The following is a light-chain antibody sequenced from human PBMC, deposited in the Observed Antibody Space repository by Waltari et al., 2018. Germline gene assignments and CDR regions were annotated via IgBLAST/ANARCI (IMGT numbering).Light chain of an antibody. CDR3: QQYDSQPLT. V-gene: IGKV3-15*01. Sequence: EIVLAQSPAILSVSPGEGVTLSCRASQSVRRNLAWYQQTPGQAPRLLIFGASPRATGFPARFSGGGSGKEFTLTITSLQSEDSAVYFCQQYDSQPLTFGGGTFVEIK. CDR1: QSVRRN. CDR2: GAS. J-gene: IGKJ4*01.